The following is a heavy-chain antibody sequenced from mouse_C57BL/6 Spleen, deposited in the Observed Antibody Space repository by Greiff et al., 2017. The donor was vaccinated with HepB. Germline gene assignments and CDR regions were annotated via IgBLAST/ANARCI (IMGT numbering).Heavy chain of an antibody. CDR3: ARSGSSYAMDY. CDR1: GFTFSDYG. J-gene: IGHJ4*01. D-gene: IGHD1-1*01. CDR2: ISSGSSTI. Sequence: DVKLVESGGGLVKPGGSLKLSCAASGFTFSDYGMHWVRQAPEKGLEWVAYISSGSSTIYYADTVKGRFTISRDNAKNTLFLQMTSLGSEDTAMYYCARSGSSYAMDYWGQGTSVTVSS. V-gene: IGHV5-17*01.